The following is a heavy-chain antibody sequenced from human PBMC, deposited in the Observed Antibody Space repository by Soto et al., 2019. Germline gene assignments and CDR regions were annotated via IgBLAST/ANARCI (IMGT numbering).Heavy chain of an antibody. Sequence: ELQLVESGGGLIQPGGSLRLACAASEFNVTHGHMNWVRQAPGKGLEWVSVIFGDGNTKYGDSVRGRFTISRDTSKNTVYLHMNSLRAEDTAVYYCVKVLGPLWGNYGLDVWGQGATVTVSS. V-gene: IGHV3-53*01. J-gene: IGHJ6*02. CDR2: IFGDGNT. CDR3: VKVLGPLWGNYGLDV. CDR1: EFNVTHGH. D-gene: IGHD3-3*02.